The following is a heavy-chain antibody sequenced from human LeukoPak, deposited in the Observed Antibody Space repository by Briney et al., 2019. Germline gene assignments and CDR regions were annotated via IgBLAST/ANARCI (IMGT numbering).Heavy chain of an antibody. Sequence: GGSLRLSCAASGFTFSNYGMSWARQAPGKGLEWVAFIRYDGFNNYYADSVKVRLTISRDNSKNTLYLQMNSLRVEDPAVYYCAKESRGSGGGGCYPLDYWGQGTLVTVSS. CDR1: GFTFSNYG. CDR3: AKESRGSGGGGCYPLDY. V-gene: IGHV3-30*02. CDR2: IRYDGFNN. D-gene: IGHD2-15*01. J-gene: IGHJ4*02.